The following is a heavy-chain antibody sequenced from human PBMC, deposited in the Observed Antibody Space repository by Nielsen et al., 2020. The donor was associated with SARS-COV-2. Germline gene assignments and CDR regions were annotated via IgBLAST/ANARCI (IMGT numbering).Heavy chain of an antibody. CDR3: ALVVVTALFDY. Sequence: GESLKISCAASGFTFSTYWMNWVRQAPGKGLEWVSRINTDGSGTDYADSVKGRFTISRDNAKNTLFLQMDSLTTEDTAVYYCALVVVTALFDYWGQGTLVTVSS. V-gene: IGHV3-74*01. CDR1: GFTFSTYW. D-gene: IGHD2-21*02. CDR2: INTDGSGT. J-gene: IGHJ4*02.